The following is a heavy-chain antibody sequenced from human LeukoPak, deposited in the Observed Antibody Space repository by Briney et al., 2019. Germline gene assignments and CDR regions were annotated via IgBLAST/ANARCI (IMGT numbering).Heavy chain of an antibody. V-gene: IGHV3-20*04. J-gene: IGHJ4*02. D-gene: IGHD6-19*01. CDR2: INWNGGST. CDR1: GFTFDDYG. CDR3: ARDMKWYSSGRYVFLDY. Sequence: PGGSLRLSCAASGFTFDDYGMSWVRQAPGKGLEWVSGINWNGGSTGYADSVKGRFTISRDNAKNSLYLQMNSLRAEDTALYYCARDMKWYSSGRYVFLDYWGQGTLVTVSS.